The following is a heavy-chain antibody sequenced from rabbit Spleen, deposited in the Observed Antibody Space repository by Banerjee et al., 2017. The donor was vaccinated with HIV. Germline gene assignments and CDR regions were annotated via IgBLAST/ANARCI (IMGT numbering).Heavy chain of an antibody. D-gene: IGHD2-1*01. J-gene: IGHJ4*01. Sequence: QSLEESGGGLVKPGASLTLICTASGVSFSFSSYMCWVRQAPGKGLEWIACIEVGSSGFTYFATWAKGRFTISKTSSTTVTLQVTRLTAADTATYFCARGSATMTMVITGYYFNLWGQGTLVTVS. CDR3: ARGSATMTMVITGYYFNL. CDR2: IEVGSSGFT. V-gene: IGHV1S40*01. CDR1: GVSFSFSSY.